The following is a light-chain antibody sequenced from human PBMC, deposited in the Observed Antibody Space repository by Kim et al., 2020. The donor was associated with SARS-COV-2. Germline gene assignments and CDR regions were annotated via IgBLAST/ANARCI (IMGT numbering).Light chain of an antibody. CDR1: SSDVGSYNL. Sequence: GQSITISCTGTSSDVGSYNLVSWYQQHPGKAPKLMIYEGSKRPSGVSNRFSGSKSGNTASLTISGLQAEDVADYYCCSYAGSSTWVFGGGTKLTVL. V-gene: IGLV2-23*01. CDR3: CSYAGSSTWV. CDR2: EGS. J-gene: IGLJ3*02.